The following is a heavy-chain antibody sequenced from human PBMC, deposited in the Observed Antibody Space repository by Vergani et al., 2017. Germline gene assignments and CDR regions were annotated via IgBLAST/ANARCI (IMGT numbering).Heavy chain of an antibody. Sequence: EVQLVESGGGLVKPGGSLRLSCAASGFTFSNAWMSWVRQAPGKGLEWVGRIKGNTDGGTSDFAAPGKGRFSISRDDSKTTVYLPINRLRTEDTAVYFFTAGTGRSDFDYWDQGTLVTVSS. J-gene: IGHJ4*02. CDR2: IKGNTDGGTS. CDR3: TAGTGRSDFDY. CDR1: GFTFSNAW. D-gene: IGHD2-15*01. V-gene: IGHV3-15*01.